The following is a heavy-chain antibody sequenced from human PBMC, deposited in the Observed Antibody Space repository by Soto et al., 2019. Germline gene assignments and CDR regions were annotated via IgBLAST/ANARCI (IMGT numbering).Heavy chain of an antibody. CDR3: VRFSILVSGRGRGAFFDS. V-gene: IGHV3-7*03. CDR2: IKEDGSEK. Sequence: EVQLVESGGGLVQPGGSLRLSCAASGFTFSNYRMSWVRQVPGKGLAWVSNIKEDGSEKYYVDSVKGRFTISRDNAKNSVHLQMNSLRDEDTAVYYCVRFSILVSGRGRGAFFDSWGQGTPVTVSS. D-gene: IGHD6-19*01. J-gene: IGHJ4*02. CDR1: GFTFSNYR.